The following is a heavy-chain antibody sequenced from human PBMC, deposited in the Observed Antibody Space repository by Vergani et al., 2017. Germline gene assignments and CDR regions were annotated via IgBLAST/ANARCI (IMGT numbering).Heavy chain of an antibody. Sequence: QVQLVESGGGLVKPGGSLRLSCAASGFTFSDYYMSWIRQAPGKGLEWVSYISSSGSTIYYADSVKGRFTISRDNAKNSLYLQMNSLRAEDTAVYYCAGEFSSGWWKSVADYYMDVWGKGTTVTVSS. CDR1: GFTFSDYY. J-gene: IGHJ6*03. CDR3: AGEFSSGWWKSVADYYMDV. V-gene: IGHV3-11*01. CDR2: ISSSGSTI. D-gene: IGHD6-19*01.